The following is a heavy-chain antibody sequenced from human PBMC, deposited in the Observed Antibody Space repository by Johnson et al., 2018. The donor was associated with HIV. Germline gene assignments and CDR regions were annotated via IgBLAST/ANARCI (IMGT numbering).Heavy chain of an antibody. D-gene: IGHD4-11*01. CDR2: LSYDGSNK. V-gene: IGHV3-30-3*01. CDR3: ARERGYYGNPAFDI. J-gene: IGHJ3*02. CDR1: GFTFSSYW. Sequence: QVQLVESGGGVVQPGRSLRLSCAASGFTFSSYWMSWVRQAPGKGLEWVAVLSYDGSNKFYTDSVKGRFSISRDNSKNTLYLQMNSLRTEDTAVYYCARERGYYGNPAFDIWGQGTMVTVSS.